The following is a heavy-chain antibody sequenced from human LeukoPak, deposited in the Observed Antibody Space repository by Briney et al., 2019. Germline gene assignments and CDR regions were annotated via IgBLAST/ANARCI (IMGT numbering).Heavy chain of an antibody. V-gene: IGHV4-4*09. CDR3: ARAIGRGPFDY. CDR2: IYTSGST. CDR1: GGSISSYY. J-gene: IGHJ4*02. Sequence: SETLPLTCTVSGGSISSYYWSWIRQPPGKGLEWIGYIYTSGSTNYNPSLKSRVTISVDTSKNQFSLKLSSVTAADTAVYYCARAIGRGPFDYWGQGTLVTVSS.